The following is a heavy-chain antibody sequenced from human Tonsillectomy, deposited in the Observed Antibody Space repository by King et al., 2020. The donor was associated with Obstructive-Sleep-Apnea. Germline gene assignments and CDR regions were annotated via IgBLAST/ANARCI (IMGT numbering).Heavy chain of an antibody. CDR2: ISYSGST. J-gene: IGHJ4*02. CDR3: ARDRVGRDGYNRFDY. CDR1: GGSINSYY. Sequence: QLQESGPGLVKPSETLSLTCTVSGGSINSYYWSWIRQTPGKGLEWIGYISYSGSTNYNPSLNSRVTISVDTSKNQFSLKLSSVTAADTAVYYCARDRVGRDGYNRFDYWGQGTLVTVSS. D-gene: IGHD5-24*01. V-gene: IGHV4-59*01.